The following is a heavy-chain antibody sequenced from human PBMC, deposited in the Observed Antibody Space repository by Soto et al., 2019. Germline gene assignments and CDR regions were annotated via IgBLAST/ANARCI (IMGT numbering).Heavy chain of an antibody. V-gene: IGHV3-30*18. CDR3: AKDIVLPPTAIRFDWFEP. J-gene: IGHJ5*02. CDR1: GFTFSSYG. Sequence: PGGSLRLSCAASGFTFSSYGMHWVRQAPGKGLEWVAVISYDGSNKYYADSVKGRFTISRDNSKNTLYLQMNSLRAEDTAVYYCAKDIVLPPTAIRFDWFEPWGQGTLVTVSS. D-gene: IGHD2-21*02. CDR2: ISYDGSNK.